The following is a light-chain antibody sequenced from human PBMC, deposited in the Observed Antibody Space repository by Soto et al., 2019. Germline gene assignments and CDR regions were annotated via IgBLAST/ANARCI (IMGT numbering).Light chain of an antibody. CDR1: SSDVGAYNY. J-gene: IGLJ1*01. Sequence: SALTQPASVSGYPVQSITISCTGASSDVGAYNYVAWCQQHPGKGPKLLIYDVSNRPSGFSSRFSGSKSGNTASLTISGLRAEDEADYFCSSYTTSSTYVFGTGTKVTVL. CDR2: DVS. V-gene: IGLV2-14*01. CDR3: SSYTTSSTYV.